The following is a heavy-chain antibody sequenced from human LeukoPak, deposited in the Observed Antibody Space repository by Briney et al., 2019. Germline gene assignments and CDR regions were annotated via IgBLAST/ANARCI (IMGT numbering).Heavy chain of an antibody. CDR2: IYYSGST. CDR1: GYSISSGYY. V-gene: IGHV4-38-2*02. J-gene: IGHJ6*03. Sequence: SETLSLTCTVSGYSISSGYYWAWIRQPPGKGLEWIGYIYYSGSTNYNPSLKSRVTISVDTSKNQFSLKLSSVTAADTAVYYCARDGYDFWSGYYPYYYYYMDVWGKGTTVTVSS. CDR3: ARDGYDFWSGYYPYYYYYMDV. D-gene: IGHD3-3*01.